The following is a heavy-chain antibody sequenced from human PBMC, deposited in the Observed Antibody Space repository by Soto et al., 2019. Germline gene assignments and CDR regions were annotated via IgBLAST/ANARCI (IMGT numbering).Heavy chain of an antibody. CDR3: AKPPNPGSATLSYYGMDV. CDR2: MNPHSGNT. Sequence: DSEKISCKASGYTFPRYDMNWARQATGQGLEWIGWMNPHSGNTGYAQKFQGRVTMTRNPSMSTAYMELSSLSSEDTAVYYCAKPPNPGSATLSYYGMDVWGLGTTVTVSS. D-gene: IGHD7-27*01. V-gene: IGHV1-8*01. J-gene: IGHJ6*02. CDR1: GYTFPRYD.